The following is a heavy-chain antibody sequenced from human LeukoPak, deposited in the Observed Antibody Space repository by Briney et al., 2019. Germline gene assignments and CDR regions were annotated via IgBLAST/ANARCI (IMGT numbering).Heavy chain of an antibody. CDR1: GFTFSSYA. Sequence: GGSLRLSCAASGFTFSSYAMSWVRQAPGKGLQWVSGVSGSGDNTYYADSVKGRFTISRDNAKNSLYLQMNGLRAEDTAVYYCARDDGSSCFAYWGQGTQVAVSS. D-gene: IGHD3-10*01. V-gene: IGHV3-23*01. J-gene: IGHJ4*02. CDR2: VSGSGDNT. CDR3: ARDDGSSCFAY.